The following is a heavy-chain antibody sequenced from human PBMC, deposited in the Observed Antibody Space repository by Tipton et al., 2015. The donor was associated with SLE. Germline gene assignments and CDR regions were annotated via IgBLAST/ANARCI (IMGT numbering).Heavy chain of an antibody. CDR1: GGSISSGAYY. Sequence: TLSLTCTVSGGSISSGAYYWNWIRQHPGKGLEWIGYIYYSGSTYYNPSLKSRVTISVDTSKNQFSLRLNSMTAADTAGYYCARGPRDAFDIWGQGTMVTVSS. V-gene: IGHV4-31*03. CDR2: IYYSGST. J-gene: IGHJ3*02. CDR3: ARGPRDAFDI.